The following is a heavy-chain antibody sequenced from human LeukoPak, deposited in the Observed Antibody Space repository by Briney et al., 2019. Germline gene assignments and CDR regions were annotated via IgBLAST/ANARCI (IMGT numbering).Heavy chain of an antibody. J-gene: IGHJ4*02. Sequence: GGSLRLSCAASGFTFSSYAMHWVRQAPGKGLEWVAVISYDGRNKYYADSVKGRFTISRDNSKNTLYVQMNGLRAEDTAVYYCARTPVTTLTFDYWGQGTLVTVSS. CDR1: GFTFSSYA. CDR2: ISYDGRNK. V-gene: IGHV3-30*04. CDR3: ARTPVTTLTFDY. D-gene: IGHD4-17*01.